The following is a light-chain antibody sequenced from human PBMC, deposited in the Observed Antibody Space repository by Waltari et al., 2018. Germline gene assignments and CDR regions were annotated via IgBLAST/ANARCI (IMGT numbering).Light chain of an antibody. CDR1: QSVSSS. CDR2: DAS. CDR3: QQRSNPPAYT. Sequence: TVLTQSPATLSLSPGERATLSCRASQSVSSSLAWYQQKPGRPPRLLIFDASIRATGIPARFSGGGSGTDFTLTISSLEPEDLAVYYCQQRSNPPAYTFGQGTKVEIK. J-gene: IGKJ2*01. V-gene: IGKV3-11*01.